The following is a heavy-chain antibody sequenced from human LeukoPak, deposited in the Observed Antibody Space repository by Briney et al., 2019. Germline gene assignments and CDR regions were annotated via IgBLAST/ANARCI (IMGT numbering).Heavy chain of an antibody. CDR2: FDPEDGET. V-gene: IGHV1-24*01. D-gene: IGHD6-19*01. J-gene: IGHJ6*03. CDR1: GYTLTELS. CDR3: ARDVEAVADYYYYYMDV. Sequence: ASVKVSCKVSGYTLTELSMHWVRQAPGKGLEWMGGFDPEDGETIYAQKFQGRVTMTRDMSTSTVYMELSSLRSEDTAVYYCARDVEAVADYYYYYMDVWGKGTTVTVSS.